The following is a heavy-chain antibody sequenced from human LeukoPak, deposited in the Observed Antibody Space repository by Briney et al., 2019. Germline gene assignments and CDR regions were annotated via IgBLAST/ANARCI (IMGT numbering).Heavy chain of an antibody. J-gene: IGHJ4*02. V-gene: IGHV1-18*01. CDR3: AREEYGYVWGSYRSGF. D-gene: IGHD3-16*02. Sequence: ASVKVSCKASGYTFTSYGISWVRQAPGQGLEWMGWISPYNGNTNYVQKLQGRVTMTTDTSTSTAYMELRSLRSDDTAVYYCAREEYGYVWGSYRSGFWGQGTLVTVSS. CDR1: GYTFTSYG. CDR2: ISPYNGNT.